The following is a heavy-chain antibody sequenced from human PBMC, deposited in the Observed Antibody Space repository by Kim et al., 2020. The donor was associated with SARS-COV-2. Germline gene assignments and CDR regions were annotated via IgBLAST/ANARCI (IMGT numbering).Heavy chain of an antibody. J-gene: IGHJ4*02. Sequence: SQTLSLTCAISGDSVSSKSATWMWIRQSPSRGLEWLGRTYSRSKWNNDYAVSVKSRITINPDTSKNQFSLQLSSVTSEDTAVYYCARGSFGSGLDSWGQGTLVTVSS. CDR3: ARGSFGSGLDS. D-gene: IGHD6-25*01. CDR1: GDSVSSKSAT. CDR2: TYSRSKWNN. V-gene: IGHV6-1*01.